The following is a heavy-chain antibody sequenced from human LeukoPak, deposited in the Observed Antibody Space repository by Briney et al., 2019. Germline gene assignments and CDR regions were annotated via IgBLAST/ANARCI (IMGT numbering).Heavy chain of an antibody. D-gene: IGHD1-1*01. CDR3: ARVPSWKGYMDV. Sequence: QAGGSLRLSCAASGFTFSTYWMTWVRQAPGKGLEWVANIKQDGSEKYFVDSVKGRFTISRDNANNSLYLQMSSLRAEDTAVYYCARVPSWKGYMDVWGKGTTVTVSS. CDR2: IKQDGSEK. CDR1: GFTFSTYW. J-gene: IGHJ6*03. V-gene: IGHV3-7*03.